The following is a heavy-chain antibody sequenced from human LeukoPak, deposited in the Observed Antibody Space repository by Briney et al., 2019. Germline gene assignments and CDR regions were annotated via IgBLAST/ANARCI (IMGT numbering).Heavy chain of an antibody. CDR3: ARGGVAKSFDY. CDR1: GGSFSGYY. J-gene: IGHJ4*02. CDR2: INHSGST. V-gene: IGHV4-34*01. D-gene: IGHD3-3*01. Sequence: PSETLSLTCAVYGGSFSGYYWSWIRQPPGKGLEWIGEINHSGSTNYNPSLKSRVTISVDTSKNQFSLKLSSVTAADTAVYYCARGGVAKSFDYRGQGTLVTVSS.